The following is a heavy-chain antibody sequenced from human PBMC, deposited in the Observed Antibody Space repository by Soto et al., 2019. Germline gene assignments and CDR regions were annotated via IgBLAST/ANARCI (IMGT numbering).Heavy chain of an antibody. Sequence: SETLSLTCAVSGGSISSSNWWSWVRQPPGKGLEWIGEIYHSGSTNYNPSLKSRVTISVDKSKNQFSLKLSSVTAADTAVYYCASPLRYDFWSGSGRYYGMDVWGQGNTVTVSS. D-gene: IGHD3-3*01. CDR2: IYHSGST. V-gene: IGHV4-4*02. CDR1: GGSISSSNW. J-gene: IGHJ6*02. CDR3: ASPLRYDFWSGSGRYYGMDV.